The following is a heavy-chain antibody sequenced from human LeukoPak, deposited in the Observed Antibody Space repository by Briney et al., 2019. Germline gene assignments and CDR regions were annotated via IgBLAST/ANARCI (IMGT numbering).Heavy chain of an antibody. CDR3: ARDAVDTAMVREYYFDY. CDR2: ISGSGGNT. V-gene: IGHV3-23*01. D-gene: IGHD5-18*01. J-gene: IGHJ4*02. CDR1: GFTFSNYA. Sequence: GGSLRLSCAASGFTFSNYAMSWVRQAPGKGLERVSAISGSGGNTYYADSVKGRFSISRDNSKNTLYLQMNSLRAEDTAVYYCARDAVDTAMVREYYFDYWGQGTLVTVSS.